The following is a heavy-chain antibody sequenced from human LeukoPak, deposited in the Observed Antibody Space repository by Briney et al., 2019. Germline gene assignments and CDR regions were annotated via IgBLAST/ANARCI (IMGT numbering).Heavy chain of an antibody. D-gene: IGHD1-26*01. Sequence: GGSLRLSCAASGFSFDNYAMSWVRQAPGKGLEWVSAIGGSTGRTYYADSVKGRFTVSRDNSKNTLYLQMTSLRAEDTAIYYCAKDRRSLVGPTNFDYWGQGTPVTVSS. V-gene: IGHV3-23*01. CDR1: GFSFDNYA. CDR2: IGGSTGRT. CDR3: AKDRRSLVGPTNFDY. J-gene: IGHJ4*02.